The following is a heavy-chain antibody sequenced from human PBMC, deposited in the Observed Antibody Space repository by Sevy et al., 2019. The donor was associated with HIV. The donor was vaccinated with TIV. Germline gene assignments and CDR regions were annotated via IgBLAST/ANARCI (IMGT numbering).Heavy chain of an antibody. CDR1: GFTFSSYA. V-gene: IGHV3-23*01. D-gene: IGHD6-19*01. J-gene: IGHJ6*03. Sequence: GGSLRLSCAASGFTFSSYAMSWVRQAPGKGLEWVSAISGSGGSTYYADSVKGRFTISRDNSKNTLYLQMYSLRAEDTAVYYCAKAGELTYSSGWYAEDYYYYYMDVWGKGTTVTVSS. CDR2: ISGSGGST. CDR3: AKAGELTYSSGWYAEDYYYYYMDV.